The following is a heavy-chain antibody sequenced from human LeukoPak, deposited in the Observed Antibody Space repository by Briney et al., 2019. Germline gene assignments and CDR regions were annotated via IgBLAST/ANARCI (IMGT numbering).Heavy chain of an antibody. CDR3: AKDGRGSPYYFDY. CDR2: ISSSSTYI. CDR1: GFTFSSYS. V-gene: IGHV3-21*04. Sequence: GGSLRLSCAASGFTFSSYSMNWVRQAPGKGLEWVSSISSSSTYIYYADSVKGRFTISRDNSKNTLYLQMNSLRAEDTAVYYCAKDGRGSPYYFDYWGQGTLVTVSS. D-gene: IGHD3-16*01. J-gene: IGHJ4*02.